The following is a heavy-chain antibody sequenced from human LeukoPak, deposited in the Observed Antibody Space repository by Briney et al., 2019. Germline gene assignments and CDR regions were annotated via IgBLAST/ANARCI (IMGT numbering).Heavy chain of an antibody. J-gene: IGHJ4*02. CDR2: IRSDGSIT. Sequence: QPGRSLRLSCAASGFTFSGYWMHWIRQAPGKGLAWGSVIRSDGSITTYADSVKGRFTISRDTAKNTLYLQMNSLRADDTAVYYCARDGRSGNFDKWGQGTLVSVSS. CDR1: GFTFSGYW. V-gene: IGHV3-74*01. CDR3: ARDGRSGNFDK. D-gene: IGHD1-26*01.